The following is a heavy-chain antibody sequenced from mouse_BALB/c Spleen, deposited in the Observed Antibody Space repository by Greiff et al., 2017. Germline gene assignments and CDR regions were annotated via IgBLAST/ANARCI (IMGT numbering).Heavy chain of an antibody. Sequence: VMLVESGPGLVAPSQSLSITCTVSGFSLSRYSVHWVRQPPGKGLEWLGMIWGGGSTDYNSALKSRLSISKDNSKSQVFLKMNSLQTDDTAMYYCARNGDRYASLSYWYFDVWGAGTTVTVSS. CDR1: GFSLSRYS. J-gene: IGHJ1*01. D-gene: IGHD2-14*01. V-gene: IGHV2-6-4*01. CDR2: IWGGGST. CDR3: ARNGDRYASLSYWYFDV.